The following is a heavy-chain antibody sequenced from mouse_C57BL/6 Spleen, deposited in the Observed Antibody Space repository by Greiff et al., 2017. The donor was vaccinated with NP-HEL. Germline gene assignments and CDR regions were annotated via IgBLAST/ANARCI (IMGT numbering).Heavy chain of an antibody. Sequence: VQLQQSGPELVKPGASVKISCKASGYAFSSSWMNWVKQRPGKGLEWIGRIYPGDGDTNYNGKFKGKATLTADKSSSTAYMQLSSLTSEDSAVYFCAREHHYYYGSSYAMDYWGQGTSVTVSS. D-gene: IGHD1-1*01. V-gene: IGHV1-82*01. CDR3: AREHHYYYGSSYAMDY. CDR2: IYPGDGDT. J-gene: IGHJ4*01. CDR1: GYAFSSSW.